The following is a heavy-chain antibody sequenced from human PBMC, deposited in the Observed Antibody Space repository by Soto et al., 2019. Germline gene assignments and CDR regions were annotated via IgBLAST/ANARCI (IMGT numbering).Heavy chain of an antibody. CDR1: GGSITSGPYY. J-gene: IGHJ4*02. D-gene: IGHD1-26*01. CDR2: AYYTGRT. CDR3: ARDVSGRSDY. V-gene: IGHV4-30-4*01. Sequence: PSETLSLTCTVSGGSITSGPYYWSWIRHFPGKGLEWIGYAYYTGRTNYNPSLKSRLTISVDTSKNQFSLKLTSVTAADTAVYFCARDVSGRSDYWGQGALVTVSS.